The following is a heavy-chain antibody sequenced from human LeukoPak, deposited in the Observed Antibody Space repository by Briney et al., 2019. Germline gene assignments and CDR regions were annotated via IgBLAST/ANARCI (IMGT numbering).Heavy chain of an antibody. D-gene: IGHD3-22*01. CDR1: GGSFSGYY. CDR3: AGMYYYDSSGYYPFDY. V-gene: IGHV4-34*01. CDR2: NNHSGST. J-gene: IGHJ4*02. Sequence: SETLSLTCAVYGGSFSGYYWSWIRQPPGKGLEWIGENNHSGSTNYNPSLKSRVTISVDTSKNQFSLKLSSVTAADTAVYYCAGMYYYDSSGYYPFDYWGQGTLVTVSS.